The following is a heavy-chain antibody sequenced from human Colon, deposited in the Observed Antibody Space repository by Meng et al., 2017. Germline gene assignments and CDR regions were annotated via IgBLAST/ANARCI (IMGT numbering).Heavy chain of an antibody. D-gene: IGHD6-19*01. V-gene: IGHV4-34*01. CDR1: GGSFSGYY. Sequence: GQPQQWGAGLLQPSETLSLTCAVYGGSFSGYYWSWIRQPPGKGLEWIGEINHSGSTNYNPSLKSRVTISVDTSKNQFSLKLSSVTAADTAVYYCARERLSSGWYGGRWFNPWGQGTLVTVSS. CDR2: INHSGST. CDR3: ARERLSSGWYGGRWFNP. J-gene: IGHJ5*02.